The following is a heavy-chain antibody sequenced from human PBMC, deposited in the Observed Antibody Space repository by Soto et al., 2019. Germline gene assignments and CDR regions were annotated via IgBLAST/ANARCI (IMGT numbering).Heavy chain of an antibody. CDR2: IYYSGST. CDR1: GGSIGSGDYY. CDR3: ARKYSSSWYDY. Sequence: SETLSLTCTVSGGSIGSGDYYWGGIRQPPGKGLEWIGYIYYSGSTYYNPSLKSRVTIPLDTSKNQFSLKLSSVTAADTAIFYCARKYSSSWYDYWGQGALVTVSS. V-gene: IGHV4-30-4*01. D-gene: IGHD6-13*01. J-gene: IGHJ4*02.